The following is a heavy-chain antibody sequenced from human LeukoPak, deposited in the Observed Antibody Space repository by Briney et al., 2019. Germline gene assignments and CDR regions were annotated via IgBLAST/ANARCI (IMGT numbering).Heavy chain of an antibody. J-gene: IGHJ3*01. CDR3: EKDGPFDL. CDR1: GGSVNYYF. V-gene: IGHV4-59*02. Sequence: SETLSLTCTVSGGSVNYYFWSWIRQPPGKGLEWIGYIHSSGRTNYNPSLKSRVTISIDTSKNQFSLKVNSVIAADTAVYYCEKDGPFDLWGQGTMVAVSS. D-gene: IGHD3/OR15-3a*01. CDR2: IHSSGRT.